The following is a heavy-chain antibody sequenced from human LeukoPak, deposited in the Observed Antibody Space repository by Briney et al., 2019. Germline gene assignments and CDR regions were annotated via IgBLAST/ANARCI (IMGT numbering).Heavy chain of an antibody. V-gene: IGHV3-7*04. J-gene: IGHJ4*02. D-gene: IGHD1-26*01. Sequence: RPGGALLLSCACSGFNYSNDWMSWVREAPGKGLEWVANIKQDGSEKYFADSVKGRFTISRDNAKNSLYLQMNSLRGDDTAVYYCARGGFGGSPPDYWGQGTLVTVSS. CDR2: IKQDGSEK. CDR1: GFNYSNDW. CDR3: ARGGFGGSPPDY.